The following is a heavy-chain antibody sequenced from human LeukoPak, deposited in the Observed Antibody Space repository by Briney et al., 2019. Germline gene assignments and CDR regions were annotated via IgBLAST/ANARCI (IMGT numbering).Heavy chain of an antibody. D-gene: IGHD3-16*01. J-gene: IGHJ2*01. V-gene: IGHV3-74*01. CDR3: TRASGGLSYLDL. CDR2: INTDGSSR. CDR1: GFNFSTSW. Sequence: GGSLRLSCAASGFNFSTSWMNWVRQAPGKGLVCVSRINTDGSSRSYADSVKGRFTISRDNAKNTLYLQMNSLRAEDTAIYYCTRASGGLSYLDLWGRGTLVTVSS.